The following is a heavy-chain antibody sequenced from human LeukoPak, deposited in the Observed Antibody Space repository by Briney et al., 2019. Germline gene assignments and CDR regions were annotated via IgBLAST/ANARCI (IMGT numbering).Heavy chain of an antibody. CDR1: GGSISSYY. CDR2: IYYSGST. CDR3: AREKYSSSSALDYFDY. Sequence: SETLSLTCTVSGGSISSYYWSWIRQPPGKGLEWIGYIYYSGSTNYDPSLKSRVTISVDTSKNQFSMKLSSVTAADTAVYYCAREKYSSSSALDYFDYWGQGTLVTVSS. V-gene: IGHV4-59*01. J-gene: IGHJ4*02. D-gene: IGHD6-6*01.